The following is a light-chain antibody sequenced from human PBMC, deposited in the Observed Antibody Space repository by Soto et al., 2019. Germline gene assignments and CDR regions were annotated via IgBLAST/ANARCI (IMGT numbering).Light chain of an antibody. J-gene: IGLJ2*01. Sequence: QSVLTQPPSVSGAPGQRVTISCTGRSSNIGAGYDVHWYQQLPGTAPKLLIYGNSNRPSGVPDRFSGSKSCTSASLAITGRHAEDEADYYCQSYDSSLSGSVVFGGGTKLTVL. V-gene: IGLV1-40*01. CDR1: SSNIGAGYD. CDR2: GNS. CDR3: QSYDSSLSGSVV.